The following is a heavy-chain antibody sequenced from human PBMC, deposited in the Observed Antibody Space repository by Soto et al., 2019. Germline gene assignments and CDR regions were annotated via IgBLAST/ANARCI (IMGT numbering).Heavy chain of an antibody. CDR1: GFTFDDYA. CDR3: AKGTWYQLLPFSYFDY. V-gene: IGHV3-9*01. CDR2: ISWNSGSI. D-gene: IGHD2-2*01. Sequence: EVQLVESGGGLVQPGRSLRLSCAASGFTFDDYAMHWVRQAPGKGLEWVSGISWNSGSIGYADSVKGRFTISRDNAKNSLYLHMNSLRAEDTALYYCAKGTWYQLLPFSYFDYWGQGTLVTVSS. J-gene: IGHJ4*02.